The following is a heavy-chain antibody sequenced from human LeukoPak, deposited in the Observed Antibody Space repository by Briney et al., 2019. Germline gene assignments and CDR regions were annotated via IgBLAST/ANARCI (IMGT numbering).Heavy chain of an antibody. CDR2: VHHSGST. CDR1: GASFSDYY. CDR3: ARARGLWQQLVPLDP. V-gene: IGHV4-34*01. Sequence: SETLSLTCAVYGASFSDYYWSWIRQPPGKGLEWIGEVHHSGSTSFNPSLKSRVTISLDTSKSQFSLKLDSVTAADTAVYYCARARGLWQQLVPLDPWGQGTLFTVSS. J-gene: IGHJ5*02. D-gene: IGHD6-13*01.